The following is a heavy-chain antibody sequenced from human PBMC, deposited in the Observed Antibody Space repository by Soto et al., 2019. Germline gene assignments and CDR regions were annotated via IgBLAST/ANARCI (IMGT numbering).Heavy chain of an antibody. V-gene: IGHV1-3*01. CDR3: ARDGAGAGNTNCDF. Sequence: QVQLVQSGAEVKKPGASVKVSCKASGSTFTNYAIHWVRQGPGQRLEWMGWINAGNAKTKYSQKFQGRVTISRDTSARAAYMELSSLRSEDTAVYYCARDGAGAGNTNCDFWGQGTLVTVSS. D-gene: IGHD6-19*01. CDR1: GSTFTNYA. CDR2: INAGNAKT. J-gene: IGHJ4*02.